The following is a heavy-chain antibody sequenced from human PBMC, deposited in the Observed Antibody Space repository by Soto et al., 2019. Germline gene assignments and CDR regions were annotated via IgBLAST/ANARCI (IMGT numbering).Heavy chain of an antibody. CDR3: ARDAAGTGWFDP. Sequence: ASVKFSCKASGYTFTSYGISWVRQAPGQGLEWMGWISAYNGNTNYAQKLQGRVTMTTDTSTSTAYMELRSLRSDDTAVYYCARDAAGTGWFDPWGQGTLVTVPQ. V-gene: IGHV1-18*01. CDR2: ISAYNGNT. D-gene: IGHD6-13*01. J-gene: IGHJ5*02. CDR1: GYTFTSYG.